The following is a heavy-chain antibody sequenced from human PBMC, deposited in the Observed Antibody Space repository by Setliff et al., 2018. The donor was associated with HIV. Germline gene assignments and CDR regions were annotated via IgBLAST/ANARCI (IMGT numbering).Heavy chain of an antibody. CDR2: IFSIGDT. CDR3: ARGAFADGYGFGAFDI. Sequence: KPSETLSLTCSVSGASLRTSESSWDFIRQSPGKGLEWIASIFSIGDTYYNPALRSRGTVSLDTSKNEFSLRLTSVTAADTATYCCARGAFADGYGFGAFDIWGQGTMVT. D-gene: IGHD3-3*01. CDR1: GASLRTSESS. J-gene: IGHJ3*02. V-gene: IGHV4-39*07.